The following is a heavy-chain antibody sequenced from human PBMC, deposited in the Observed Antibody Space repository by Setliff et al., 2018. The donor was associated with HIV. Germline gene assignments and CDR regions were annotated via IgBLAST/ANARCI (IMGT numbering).Heavy chain of an antibody. CDR3: ARAFQSFEYAFDI. J-gene: IGHJ3*02. D-gene: IGHD3-9*01. Sequence: ASVKVSCKASGYTFTSYYMHWVRQAPGQGLEWMGIINPSGGSTSYAQKFQGRVTMTSDTSTSTVYMELSSLGSEDTAVYYCARAFQSFEYAFDIWGQGTMVTVSS. CDR1: GYTFTSYY. CDR2: INPSGGST. V-gene: IGHV1-46*01.